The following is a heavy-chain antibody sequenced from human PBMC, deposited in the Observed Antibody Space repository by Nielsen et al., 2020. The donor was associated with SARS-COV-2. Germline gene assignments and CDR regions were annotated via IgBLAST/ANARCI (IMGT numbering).Heavy chain of an antibody. V-gene: IGHV3-9*01. J-gene: IGHJ4*02. CDR2: ISWNSGSI. Sequence: SLKISCPTSGFTFDDYAMHWVRQAPGKGLEWVSGISWNSGSIGYADSVKGRFTISRDNAKNSLYLQMNSLRAEDTALYYCAKPLYYDSSGYYFDYWGQGTLVTVSS. CDR1: GFTFDDYA. D-gene: IGHD3-22*01. CDR3: AKPLYYDSSGYYFDY.